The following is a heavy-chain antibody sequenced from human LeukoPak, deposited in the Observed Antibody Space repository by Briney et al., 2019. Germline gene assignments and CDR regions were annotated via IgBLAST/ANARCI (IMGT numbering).Heavy chain of an antibody. V-gene: IGHV3-74*01. D-gene: IGHD6-6*01. J-gene: IGHJ4*02. CDR1: GFTFTSYW. CDR2: SNADGSGT. CDR3: ARDSRGPYRSSSPGAFDY. Sequence: GGSLRLSCAASGFTFTSYWMHWVRQVPGKGLVWVSRSNADGSGTSYADSVKGRFTISRDNAKNTLYLQMNSLRAEDTAVYYCARDSRGPYRSSSPGAFDYWGQGTLVTVSS.